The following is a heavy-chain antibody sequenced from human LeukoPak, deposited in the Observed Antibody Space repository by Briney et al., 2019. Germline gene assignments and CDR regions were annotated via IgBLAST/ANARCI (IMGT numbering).Heavy chain of an antibody. Sequence: GGSLRLSCAASGFTFDDYAMHWVRQAPGKGLEWVSLISWDGGSTYYADSVKGRFTISRDNSKNSLYLQMNGLRAEDTALYYCAKDQYSSGWSLFDYWGQGTLVTVSS. CDR1: GFTFDDYA. V-gene: IGHV3-43D*03. J-gene: IGHJ4*02. CDR3: AKDQYSSGWSLFDY. D-gene: IGHD6-19*01. CDR2: ISWDGGST.